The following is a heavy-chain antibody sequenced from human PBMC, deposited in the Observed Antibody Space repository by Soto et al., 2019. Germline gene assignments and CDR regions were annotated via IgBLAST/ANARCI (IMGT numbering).Heavy chain of an antibody. D-gene: IGHD3-22*01. J-gene: IGHJ4*02. Sequence: HPGGSLRLSCAASGFTFSSYAMHWVRQAPGKGLEWVPVISYDGSNRYYADSVKGRSTISRDNSKNTLYLQMNSLRAEDTAVYYCARLRADYYDYSGPFAYWGQGTLVTVSS. CDR1: GFTFSSYA. CDR2: ISYDGSNR. CDR3: ARLRADYYDYSGPFAY. V-gene: IGHV3-30-3*01.